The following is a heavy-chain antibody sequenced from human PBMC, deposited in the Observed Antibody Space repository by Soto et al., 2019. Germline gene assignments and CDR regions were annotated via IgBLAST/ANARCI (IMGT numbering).Heavy chain of an antibody. D-gene: IGHD3-10*02. Sequence: SVTLCVTCAVSGGSISSSSWWSWVRQPPGKGLEWIGEIYHSGSTNYNPSLKSRVTISVDKSKDQFSLKLSSVTAADTAVYYCASVRGGYYYAMDVWGQGTTVTVSS. CDR3: ASVRGGYYYAMDV. V-gene: IGHV4-4*02. J-gene: IGHJ6*02. CDR1: GGSISSSSW. CDR2: IYHSGST.